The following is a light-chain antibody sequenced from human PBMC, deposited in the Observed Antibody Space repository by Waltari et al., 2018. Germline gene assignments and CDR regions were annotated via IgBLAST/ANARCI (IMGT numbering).Light chain of an antibody. CDR1: DSSIASFG. V-gene: IGLV1-40*01. J-gene: IGLJ3*02. CDR2: ENT. CDR3: QSYDNSLRGSLL. Sequence: QSVLTQAPPVSGAPAQRVAISSTGADSSIASFGVNWNQHLPRRVPKLLSHENTKRPSGVPDRFSGSKSGTSAFLAIEGLQPEDEGDYYCQSYDNSLRGSLLFGGGTKVTV.